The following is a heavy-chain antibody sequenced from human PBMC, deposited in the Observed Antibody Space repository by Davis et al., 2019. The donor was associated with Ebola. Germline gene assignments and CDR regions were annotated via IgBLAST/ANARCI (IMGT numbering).Heavy chain of an antibody. CDR1: GFTVSSNY. V-gene: IGHV3-66*04. CDR3: ARQALLDY. CDR2: INSDGRST. J-gene: IGHJ4*02. Sequence: PGGSLRLSCAASGFTVSSNYMSWVRQAPGKGLLWVSRINSDGRSTDYADSVKGRFTISRDNSKNTLYLQMNSLRDEDTAVYYCARQALLDYWGQGTLVTVSS.